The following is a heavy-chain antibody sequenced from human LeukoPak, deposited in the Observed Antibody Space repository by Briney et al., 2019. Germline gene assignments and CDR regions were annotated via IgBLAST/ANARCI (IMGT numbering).Heavy chain of an antibody. V-gene: IGHV1-46*01. CDR2: INPSGGSP. D-gene: IGHD5-18*01. CDR1: GYTFTRNY. Sequence: ASVKVSCKTFGYTFTRNYLHWVRQAPGQGLEWMGIINPSGGSPSYAQKFQGRATMTRDTSTSTVYMELSSLRSEDTAVYYCARDQGLTAPPPYGLDVWGQGTTVIVSS. J-gene: IGHJ6*02. CDR3: ARDQGLTAPPPYGLDV.